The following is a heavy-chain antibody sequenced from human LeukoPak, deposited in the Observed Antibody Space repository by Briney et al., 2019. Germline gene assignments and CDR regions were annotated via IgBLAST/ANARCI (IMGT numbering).Heavy chain of an antibody. Sequence: VASVKVSCKASGYTFTIYYMHWVRHAPGQGLEWMGIINPSGGSTSYAQKFQGRVTMTRDTSTSTVYMELSSLRSEDTAGYYCARGKTVDTAMVNWGQGTLVTVSS. J-gene: IGHJ4*02. D-gene: IGHD5-18*01. CDR1: GYTFTIYY. CDR2: INPSGGST. CDR3: ARGKTVDTAMVN. V-gene: IGHV1-46*01.